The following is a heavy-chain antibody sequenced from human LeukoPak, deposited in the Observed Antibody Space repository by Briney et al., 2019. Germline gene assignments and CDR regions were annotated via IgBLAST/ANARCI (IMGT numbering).Heavy chain of an antibody. CDR2: IYYSGST. CDR1: GGSISSYY. CDR3: ARGFSMKRYDFWSGYYTGGGAYYFDY. Sequence: PSETLSLTCTVSGGSISSYYWSWIRQPPGKGLEWIGYIYYSGSTNYNPSLKSRVTISVDTSKNQFSLKLSSVTAADTAVYCCARGFSMKRYDFWSGYYTGGGAYYFDYWGQGTLVTVSS. V-gene: IGHV4-59*01. J-gene: IGHJ4*02. D-gene: IGHD3-3*01.